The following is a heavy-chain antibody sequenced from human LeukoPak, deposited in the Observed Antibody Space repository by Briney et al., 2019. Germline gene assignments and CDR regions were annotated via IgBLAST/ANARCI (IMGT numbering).Heavy chain of an antibody. V-gene: IGHV4-59*01. D-gene: IGHD3-22*01. CDR1: GGSISSYY. CDR3: ARHQGGRGGYWFDF. J-gene: IGHJ4*02. CDR2: IYYSGST. Sequence: ETLSLTCTVSGGSISSYYWSWIRQPPGKGLEWIGYIYYSGSTNYNPSLKSRVTISVDTSKNQFSLKLSSVTAADTAVFYCARHQGGRGGYWFDFWGQGTLVTVSS.